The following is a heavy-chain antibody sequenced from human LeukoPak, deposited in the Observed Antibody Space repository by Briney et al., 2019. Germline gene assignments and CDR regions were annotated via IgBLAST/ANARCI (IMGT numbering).Heavy chain of an antibody. Sequence: SVKVSRKASGGTFSSYAISWVRQAPGQGLDWMGRIIPIFGTANYAQKFQGRVTITTDESTSTAYMELSSLRSEDAAVYYCAREGIAAAGRRTLDYWGQGTLVTVSS. V-gene: IGHV1-69*05. CDR1: GGTFSSYA. CDR2: IIPIFGTA. D-gene: IGHD6-13*01. J-gene: IGHJ4*02. CDR3: AREGIAAAGRRTLDY.